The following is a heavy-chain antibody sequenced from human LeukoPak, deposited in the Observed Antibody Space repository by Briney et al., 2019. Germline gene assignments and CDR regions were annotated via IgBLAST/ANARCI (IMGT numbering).Heavy chain of an antibody. D-gene: IGHD3-3*01. CDR2: ISSSSSYI. J-gene: IGHJ4*02. Sequence: PGGSLRLSCAASGFTFSRYAMSWVRQAPGKGVEWVSSISSSSSYIYYADSVKGRFTISRDNAKNSLYLQMNSLRAEDTAVYYCARDPGYDFWSGYYSHFDYWGQGTLVTVSS. CDR3: ARDPGYDFWSGYYSHFDY. V-gene: IGHV3-21*01. CDR1: GFTFSRYA.